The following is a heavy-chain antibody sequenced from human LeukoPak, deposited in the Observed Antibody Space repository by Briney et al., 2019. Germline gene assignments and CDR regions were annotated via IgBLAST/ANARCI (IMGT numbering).Heavy chain of an antibody. Sequence: PGGSLRLSCAASGFTVSNNYMSWVRQAPGKGLDCVSIIFSGGDTSYADSVEGRFTISRDNSKNTLYLQMHSLRAEDTAVYYCAAGIYDVRGYSLDYWGRGALVTVSS. J-gene: IGHJ4*02. D-gene: IGHD3-22*01. CDR3: AAGIYDVRGYSLDY. CDR2: IFSGGDT. CDR1: GFTVSNNY. V-gene: IGHV3-53*01.